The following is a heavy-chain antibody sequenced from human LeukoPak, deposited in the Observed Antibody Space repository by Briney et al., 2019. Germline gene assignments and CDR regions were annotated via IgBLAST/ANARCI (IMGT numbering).Heavy chain of an antibody. V-gene: IGHV3-9*01. Sequence: PGRSLRLSCAASGFTFDDYAMHWVRHAPGKGLEWVSGISWNSGSIGYADSVKGRFTISRDNAKNSLYLQMNSLRAEDTALYYCARGGGDIVVVPATKFDYWGQGTLVTVSS. CDR1: GFTFDDYA. J-gene: IGHJ4*02. CDR3: ARGGGDIVVVPATKFDY. D-gene: IGHD2-2*01. CDR2: ISWNSGSI.